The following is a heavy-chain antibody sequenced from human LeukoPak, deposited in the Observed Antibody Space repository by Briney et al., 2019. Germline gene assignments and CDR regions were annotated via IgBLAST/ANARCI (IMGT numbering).Heavy chain of an antibody. Sequence: GGSLRLSCTASGFTFGDYAVSWARQAPGKGLEWVGFIRNKAFGGATDYAASVKGRFTISRDDSKGIAYLQMNSLETEDTAVYYCSRRGGYYYMDVWGRGTTVTVSS. J-gene: IGHJ6*03. V-gene: IGHV3-49*04. D-gene: IGHD3-10*01. CDR1: GFTFGDYA. CDR3: SRRGGYYYMDV. CDR2: IRNKAFGGAT.